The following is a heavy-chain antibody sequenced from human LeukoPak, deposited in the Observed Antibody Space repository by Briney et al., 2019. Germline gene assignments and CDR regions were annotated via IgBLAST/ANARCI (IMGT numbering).Heavy chain of an antibody. J-gene: IGHJ4*02. CDR1: GYTFTGYS. Sequence: GASVTVSCKASGYTFTGYSMHWMRQAPGQGLEWMAWMNPNSSATNYAPKFQGSVTLTRDTSITTAYMELSRLRSDDTAVYYCARDFGRYSGYDFDFWGQGTLVTVSS. V-gene: IGHV1-2*02. D-gene: IGHD5-12*01. CDR3: ARDFGRYSGYDFDF. CDR2: MNPNSSAT.